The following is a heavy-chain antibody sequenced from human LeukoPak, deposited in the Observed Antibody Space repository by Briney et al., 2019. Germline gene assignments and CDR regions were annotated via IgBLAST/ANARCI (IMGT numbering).Heavy chain of an antibody. CDR1: GGSFSSYY. Sequence: SETLSLTCAVYGGSFSSYYLTWIRQPPGKGLEWIADINHRGSASYNPSLKSRATISVDTSKNQFSLKLTSMTAADTAMYYCARHHNWNYGEWWFDPWGQGTLVTVSS. CDR2: INHRGSA. J-gene: IGHJ5*02. V-gene: IGHV4-34*01. CDR3: ARHHNWNYGEWWFDP. D-gene: IGHD1-7*01.